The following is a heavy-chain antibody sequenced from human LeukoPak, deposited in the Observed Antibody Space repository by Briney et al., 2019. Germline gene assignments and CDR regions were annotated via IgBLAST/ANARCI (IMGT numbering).Heavy chain of an antibody. J-gene: IGHJ6*02. CDR2: IIPILGIA. D-gene: IGHD6-19*01. V-gene: IGHV1-69*04. CDR1: GGTFSSYA. CDR3: ARAQSALADYYGMDV. Sequence: ASVKVSCKASGGTFSSYAISWVRQAPGQGLEWMGRIIPILGIANYAQKFQGRVTITADKSTSTAYMELSSLRSEDTAVYYCARAQSALADYYGMDVWGQGTTVTVSS.